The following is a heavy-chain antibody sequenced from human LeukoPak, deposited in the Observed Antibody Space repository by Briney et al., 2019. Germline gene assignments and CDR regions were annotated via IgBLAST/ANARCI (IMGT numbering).Heavy chain of an antibody. D-gene: IGHD3-16*01. CDR1: GFTFSNAW. J-gene: IGHJ3*02. CDR3: ARPLMITFGGVPSAFDI. CDR2: IKSKTDGGTT. V-gene: IGHV3-15*01. Sequence: GGSLRLSCAASGFTFSNAWMSWVRQAPGKGLEWVGRIKSKTDGGTTDYAAPVKGRFTISRDDSKNTLYLQMNSLKTEDTAVYYCARPLMITFGGVPSAFDIWGQGTMVTVSS.